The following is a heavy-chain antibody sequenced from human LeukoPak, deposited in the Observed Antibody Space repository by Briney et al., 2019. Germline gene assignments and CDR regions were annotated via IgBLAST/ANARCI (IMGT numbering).Heavy chain of an antibody. Sequence: SETLSLTCTLSGGSISTYYWSWIRQPPGKGLEWIGYIYHSGSTNYNPSLKSRVTISVDTSKNQFSLKLSSVTAADTAVYYCARGGGYASPIGYWGQGALVSVSS. CDR3: ARGGGYASPIGY. V-gene: IGHV4-59*01. CDR1: GGSISTYY. CDR2: IYHSGST. J-gene: IGHJ4*02. D-gene: IGHD5-12*01.